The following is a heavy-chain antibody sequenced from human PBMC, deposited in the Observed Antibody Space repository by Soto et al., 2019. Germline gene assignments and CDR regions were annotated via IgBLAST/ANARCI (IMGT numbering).Heavy chain of an antibody. D-gene: IGHD3-10*02. CDR1: GGSISSGGYY. CDR3: ARAIFGSSDY. Sequence: SETLSLTCSVSGGSISSGGYYWSWIRQHPGKGLEWIGYIYYSGPIYYNPSLKSRVTISVDTSKNQFSLKLSSVTAADTAVYYCARAIFGSSDYWGQGTLVTAPQ. CDR2: IYYSGPI. V-gene: IGHV4-31*03. J-gene: IGHJ4*02.